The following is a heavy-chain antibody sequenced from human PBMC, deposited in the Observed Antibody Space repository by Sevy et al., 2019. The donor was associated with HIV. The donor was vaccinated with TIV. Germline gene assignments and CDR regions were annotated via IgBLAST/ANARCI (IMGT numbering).Heavy chain of an antibody. J-gene: IGHJ6*02. Sequence: SETLSLTCTVSGGSINNYWWGWIRQPAGKGLEWIGRIYSSGTADYNPSLKSRVTMSVDTARNQFSLKMGPVTAADTAVYFCARDDQDSWSGYYKVQYQYIMDVWGQGTTVTVSS. CDR1: GGSINNYW. V-gene: IGHV4-4*07. CDR3: ARDDQDSWSGYYKVQYQYIMDV. CDR2: IYSSGTA. D-gene: IGHD3-3*01.